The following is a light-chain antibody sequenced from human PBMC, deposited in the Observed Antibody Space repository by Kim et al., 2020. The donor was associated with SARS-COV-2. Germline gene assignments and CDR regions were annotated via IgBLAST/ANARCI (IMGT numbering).Light chain of an antibody. CDR3: SSYTSSSTLA. CDR1: SSGVGGYNY. V-gene: IGLV2-14*03. J-gene: IGLJ2*01. CDR2: DVS. Sequence: GQAINITCTGTSSGVGGYNYVSWYQQHPGKAPKLMIYDVSNRPSGVSNRFSGSKSGNTASLTISGLQAEDEADYYCSSYTSSSTLAFGGGTQLTVL.